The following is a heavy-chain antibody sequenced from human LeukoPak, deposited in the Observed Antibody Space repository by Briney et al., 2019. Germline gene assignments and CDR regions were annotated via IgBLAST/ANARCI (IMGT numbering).Heavy chain of an antibody. D-gene: IGHD6-19*01. CDR2: INAGNGNT. V-gene: IGHV1-3*01. CDR3: ARDGGWGFDY. CDR1: GYTFTSYA. Sequence: XXXSXKASGYTFTSYAMHWVRQAPGQRLEWMGWINAGNGNTKYSQKFQGRVTITRDTSASTAYMELSSLRSEDTAVYYCARDGGWGFDYWGQGTLVTVSS. J-gene: IGHJ4*02.